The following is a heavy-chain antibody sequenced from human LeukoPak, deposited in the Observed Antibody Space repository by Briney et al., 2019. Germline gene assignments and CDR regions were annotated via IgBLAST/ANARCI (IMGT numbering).Heavy chain of an antibody. CDR1: GFTFSNYW. J-gene: IGHJ3*02. Sequence: GGSLRLSCEGSGFTFSNYWMTWVRQAPEKGLEWVANIKPSGSEKHYADSVEGRFTISRDNAKNSLYLQMNSLRGEDTAVYYCARDLYIYVVMTAYDTFDIWGQGTMVTVSS. V-gene: IGHV3-7*01. CDR3: ARDLYIYVVMTAYDTFDI. CDR2: IKPSGSEK. D-gene: IGHD2-21*02.